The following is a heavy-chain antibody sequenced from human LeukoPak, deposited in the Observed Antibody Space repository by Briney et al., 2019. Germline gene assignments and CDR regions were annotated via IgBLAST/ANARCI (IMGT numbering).Heavy chain of an antibody. Sequence: GASVKVSCKASGYAFTGYYIHWVRQAPGQGLEWMGRIIPILGIANYAQKFQGRVTITADKSTSTAYMELSSLRSEDTAVYYCARAPTRNYYDSSGYHDYWGQGTLVTVSS. CDR1: GYAFTGYY. V-gene: IGHV1-69*02. D-gene: IGHD3-22*01. CDR3: ARAPTRNYYDSSGYHDY. J-gene: IGHJ4*02. CDR2: IIPILGIA.